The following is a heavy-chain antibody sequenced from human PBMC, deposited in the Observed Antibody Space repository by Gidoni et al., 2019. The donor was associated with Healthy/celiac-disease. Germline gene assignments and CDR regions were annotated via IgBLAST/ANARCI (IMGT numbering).Heavy chain of an antibody. CDR3: ARDYPLYYDSSGYSPSFDY. CDR2: ISSSSSTI. J-gene: IGHJ4*02. Sequence: EVQLVESGGGLVQPGGSLRLSCAASGFTFSSYSMNWVRQAPGKGLEWVSYISSSSSTIYYADSVKGRFTISRDNAKNSLYLQMNSLRAEDTAVYYCARDYPLYYDSSGYSPSFDYWGQGTLVTVSS. D-gene: IGHD3-22*01. V-gene: IGHV3-48*04. CDR1: GFTFSSYS.